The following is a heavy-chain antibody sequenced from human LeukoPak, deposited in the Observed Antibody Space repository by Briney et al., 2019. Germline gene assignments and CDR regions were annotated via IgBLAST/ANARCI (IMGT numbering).Heavy chain of an antibody. J-gene: IGHJ4*02. CDR1: GFTFSSYE. CDR3: ARAGAGAIVGPRVDY. CDR2: ISYDGSNK. Sequence: PGGSLRLSCAASGFTFSSYEMNWVRQAPGKGLEWVAVISYDGSNKYYADSVKGRFTISRDNSKNTLYLQMNSLRAEDTAVYYCARAGAGAIVGPRVDYWGQGTLVTVSS. D-gene: IGHD1-26*01. V-gene: IGHV3-30-3*01.